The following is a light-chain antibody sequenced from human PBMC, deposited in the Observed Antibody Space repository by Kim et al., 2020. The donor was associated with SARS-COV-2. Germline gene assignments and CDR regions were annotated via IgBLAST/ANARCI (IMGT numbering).Light chain of an antibody. J-gene: IGKJ2*01. CDR1: QTISTW. Sequence: DIQMTQSPSTLSASVGDRVTITCRASQTISTWLAWYQQKPGKAPKLLLYLASTLESGVPSRFSGGGSGTEFTLTIDSLQPDDFATYYCQHYIRFPYTFGQGTKLEI. V-gene: IGKV1-5*03. CDR2: LAS. CDR3: QHYIRFPYT.